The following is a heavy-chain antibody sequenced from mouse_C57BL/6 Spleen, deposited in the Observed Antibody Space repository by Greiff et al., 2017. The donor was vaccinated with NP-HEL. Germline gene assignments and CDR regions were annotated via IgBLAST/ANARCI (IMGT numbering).Heavy chain of an antibody. Sequence: VQLQQPGAELVMPGASVKLSCKASGYTFTSYWMHWVKQRPGQGLEWIGEIDPSDSYTNYNQKFKGKSTLTVDKYSSTAYMQLSRLTSEDSAVYYCARGPSQLGRVTFYAMDYWGQGTSVTVSS. J-gene: IGHJ4*01. CDR2: IDPSDSYT. CDR3: ARGPSQLGRVTFYAMDY. D-gene: IGHD4-1*02. CDR1: GYTFTSYW. V-gene: IGHV1-69*01.